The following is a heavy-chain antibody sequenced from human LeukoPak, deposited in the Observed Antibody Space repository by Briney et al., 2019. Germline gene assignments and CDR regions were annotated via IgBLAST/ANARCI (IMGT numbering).Heavy chain of an antibody. J-gene: IGHJ6*03. CDR2: MYYSGSG. CDR1: VDSIGSSSYY. V-gene: IGHV4-39*01. CDR3: ATLTYYYSYLAV. Sequence: PSDTLSLPCTISVDSIGSSSYYWGWIRQAPGKGLDWLGSMYYSGSGSYSPSLKSRVTISLNATNNRFSLKLNSVTAADAAVYYCATLTYYYSYLAVGGKGTTVTVSS.